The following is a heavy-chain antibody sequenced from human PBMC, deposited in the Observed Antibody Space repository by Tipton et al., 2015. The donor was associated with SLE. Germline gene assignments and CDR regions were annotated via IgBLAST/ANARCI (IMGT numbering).Heavy chain of an antibody. Sequence: TLSLTCTVSGGSISFDYWSWIRQSAGRGLEWIGRIYSSGDRDYNPSLRSRVTMSIDTSKNQFSLKLTSVTAADTAVYYCARGPPTDYYDSSGSSFWYFDPWGRGTLVTVSS. CDR3: ARGPPTDYYDSSGSSFWYFDP. CDR2: IYSSGDR. D-gene: IGHD3-22*01. J-gene: IGHJ2*01. CDR1: GGSISFDY. V-gene: IGHV4-4*07.